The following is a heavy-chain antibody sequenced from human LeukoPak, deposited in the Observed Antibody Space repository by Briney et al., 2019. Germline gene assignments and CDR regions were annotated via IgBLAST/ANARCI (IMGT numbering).Heavy chain of an antibody. CDR1: GGSISRYY. CDR3: ARHGMGWAEDIVVVPAATTWYYFDY. D-gene: IGHD2-2*01. J-gene: IGHJ4*02. V-gene: IGHV4-59*08. CDR2: IYSSENT. Sequence: PSETLSLTCTVSGGSISRYYWSWIRQPPGKGLEWIGYIYSSENTYYNPSLNSRVTISVDTSKNQFSLKLSSVTAADTAVYYCARHGMGWAEDIVVVPAATTWYYFDYWGQGTLVTVSS.